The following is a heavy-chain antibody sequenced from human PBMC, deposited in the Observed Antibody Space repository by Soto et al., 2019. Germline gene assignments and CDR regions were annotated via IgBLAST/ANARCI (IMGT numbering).Heavy chain of an antibody. D-gene: IGHD6-19*01. V-gene: IGHV4-39*01. CDR2: VSHSGRA. Sequence: QLQLQESGPGLVKPSETLSLICSVSGASLSSSSYYWGWYRQPPGKGLEWIATVSHSGRAYYNPSLQSRLTQYLDTSKKQLALEVNSVTAADTALYYCARNIPYGSCWANRIDSWGQGILVTVSS. J-gene: IGHJ4*02. CDR3: ARNIPYGSCWANRIDS. CDR1: GASLSSSSYY.